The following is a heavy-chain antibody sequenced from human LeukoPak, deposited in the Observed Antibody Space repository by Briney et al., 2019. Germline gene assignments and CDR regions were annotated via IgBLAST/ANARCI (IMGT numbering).Heavy chain of an antibody. V-gene: IGHV4-59*08. CDR1: GGSNSSYY. CDR2: IYYSGST. CDR3: ARQISYYDSSGYSNAFDI. Sequence: SETLSLTCTVSGGSNSSYYWSWIRQPPGKGLEWIGYIYYSGSTNYNPSLKNRVTISVDTSKNQFSLKLSSVAAADTAVYYCARQISYYDSSGYSNAFDIWGQGTMVTVSS. J-gene: IGHJ3*02. D-gene: IGHD3-22*01.